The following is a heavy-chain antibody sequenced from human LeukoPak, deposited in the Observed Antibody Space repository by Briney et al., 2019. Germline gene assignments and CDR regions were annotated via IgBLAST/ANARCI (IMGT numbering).Heavy chain of an antibody. V-gene: IGHV4-31*03. CDR2: IYYSGST. J-gene: IGHJ4*02. Sequence: SETLSLTCTVSGDSITSGSYYWAWIRQHPGKGLEWIGYIYYSGSTYYNPSLKSRVTISVDTSKNQFSLKLSSVTAADTAVYYCARDVRSGYYSAYFDYWGQGTLVTVSS. CDR3: ARDVRSGYYSAYFDY. D-gene: IGHD3-22*01. CDR1: GDSITSGSYY.